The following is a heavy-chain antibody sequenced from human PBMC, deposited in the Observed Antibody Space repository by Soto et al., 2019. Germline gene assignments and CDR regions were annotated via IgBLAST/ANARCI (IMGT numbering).Heavy chain of an antibody. V-gene: IGHV3-30*03. Sequence: QIQLVESGGDVVQPGRSLRLSCAASGFNFGFFGMHWVRQAPGKGLEWVAFISGDGINTHYADSVRGRFILSRDYSKRTMYLQMDTLRDDDTALYYCARGNLSFDFDSWGQGTLVTVSS. CDR3: ARGNLSFDFDS. CDR2: ISGDGINT. J-gene: IGHJ4*02. D-gene: IGHD1-26*01. CDR1: GFNFGFFG.